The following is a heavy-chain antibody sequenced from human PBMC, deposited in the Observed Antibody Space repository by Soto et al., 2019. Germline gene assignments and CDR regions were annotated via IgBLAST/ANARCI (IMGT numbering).Heavy chain of an antibody. CDR1: GFTFSSYG. Sequence: GSLRLSCAASGFTFSSYGMHWARQAPGKGLEWVAVIWYDGSNKYYADSVKGRFTISRDNSKNTLYLQMNSLRAEDTAVYYCARDRSYCSSTSCYTFDYWGQGTLVTVSS. CDR2: IWYDGSNK. CDR3: ARDRSYCSSTSCYTFDY. J-gene: IGHJ4*02. D-gene: IGHD2-2*02. V-gene: IGHV3-33*01.